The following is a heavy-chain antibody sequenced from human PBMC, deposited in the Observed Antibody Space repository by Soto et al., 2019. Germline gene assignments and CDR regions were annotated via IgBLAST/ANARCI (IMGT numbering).Heavy chain of an antibody. D-gene: IGHD3-22*01. CDR3: ARIGLYDSDDYYYPDY. V-gene: IGHV4-59*01. Sequence: PSETLSLTCTVSGGSISSYYWGWIRQPPGKGLEWIGYIYYSDSADYNPSLKSRVIISDDTSKNQFSLRLSSVTAADTAVYHCARIGLYDSDDYYYPDYWGQGTLVTVSS. CDR1: GGSISSYY. J-gene: IGHJ4*02. CDR2: IYYSDSA.